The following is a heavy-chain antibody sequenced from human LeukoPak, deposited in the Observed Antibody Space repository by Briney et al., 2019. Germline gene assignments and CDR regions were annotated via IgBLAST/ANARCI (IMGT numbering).Heavy chain of an antibody. CDR2: IYTSGST. CDR3: ARENSGRYFDWLPIYWYFDL. D-gene: IGHD3-9*01. Sequence: SQTLSLTCTVSGGSISSGSYYWSWLRQPAGKGLEWIGRIYTSGSTNYNPSLKSRVTISVDTSKNQFSLKLNSVTAADTAVYYCARENSGRYFDWLPIYWYFDLWGRGTLDTVSS. V-gene: IGHV4-61*02. CDR1: GGSISSGSYY. J-gene: IGHJ2*01.